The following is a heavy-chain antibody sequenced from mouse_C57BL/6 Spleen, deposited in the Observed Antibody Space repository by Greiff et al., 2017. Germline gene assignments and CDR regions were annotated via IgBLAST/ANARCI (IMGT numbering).Heavy chain of an antibody. J-gene: IGHJ2*01. V-gene: IGHV1-15*01. Sequence: VQLQQSGAELARPGASVTLSCKASGYTFTDYEMHWVKQTPVHGLEWIGAIDPETGGTAYNQKFKGKAILTADKSSSTAYMELRSLTSEDSAVYYCTRGRLGRFDYWGQGTTLTVSS. D-gene: IGHD4-1*01. CDR3: TRGRLGRFDY. CDR2: IDPETGGT. CDR1: GYTFTDYE.